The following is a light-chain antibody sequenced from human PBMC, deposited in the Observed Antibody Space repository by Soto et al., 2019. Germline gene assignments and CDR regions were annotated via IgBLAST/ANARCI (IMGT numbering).Light chain of an antibody. V-gene: IGKV3-20*01. CDR2: DAP. Sequence: EIVLTQSPGTLSLSPGERATLSCRASQTISSYLAWYQHKPGQAPRLLIYDAPSRATAIPDRFSGSGSGTDFPLTIGRLEPEDFAVYYCQQYLSSPPYGFGQGTKLEIK. J-gene: IGKJ2*03. CDR1: QTISSY. CDR3: QQYLSSPPYG.